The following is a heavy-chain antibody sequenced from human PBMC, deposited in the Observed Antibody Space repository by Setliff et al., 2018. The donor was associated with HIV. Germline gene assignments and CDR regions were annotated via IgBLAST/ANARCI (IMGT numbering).Heavy chain of an antibody. Sequence: SVKVSCKVSGGTFRKYSMNWIRQAPGQRLEWIGWIVVGSYNTNYAQKFQERVTITRDLSTSTAYMELSSLRSEDTAVYYCAAASNRRVRGVNLHYYYYMDVWGKGTTVTVSS. CDR2: IVVGSYNT. V-gene: IGHV1-58*02. CDR1: GGTFRKYS. CDR3: AAASNRRVRGVNLHYYYYMDV. D-gene: IGHD3-10*01. J-gene: IGHJ6*03.